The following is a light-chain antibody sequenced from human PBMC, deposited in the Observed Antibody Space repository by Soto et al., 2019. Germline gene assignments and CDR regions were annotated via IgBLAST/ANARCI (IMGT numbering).Light chain of an antibody. Sequence: DIQMTQSHSTLSASVGDRVTITCRASQNINSWLAWYQQKPGKAPKLLIYNASSLESGVPSRFSGSGSGTEFTLTISSLQPDDFAAYYCQQYEIYPITFGQGTRLEIK. V-gene: IGKV1-5*03. J-gene: IGKJ5*01. CDR1: QNINSW. CDR2: NAS. CDR3: QQYEIYPIT.